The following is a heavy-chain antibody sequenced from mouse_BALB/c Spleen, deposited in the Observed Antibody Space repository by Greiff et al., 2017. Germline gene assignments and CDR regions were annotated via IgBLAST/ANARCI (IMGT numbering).Heavy chain of an antibody. V-gene: IGHV3-2*02. CDR1: GYSITSDYA. CDR2: ISYSGST. D-gene: IGHD1-1*01. CDR3: ARHGSRAWFAY. Sequence: DVQLQESGPGLVKPSQSLSLTCTVTGYSITSDYAWNWIRQFPGNKLEWMGYISYSGSTSYNPSLKSRISITRDTSKNQFFLQLNSVTTEDTATYYCARHGSRAWFAYWGQGTLVTVSA. J-gene: IGHJ3*01.